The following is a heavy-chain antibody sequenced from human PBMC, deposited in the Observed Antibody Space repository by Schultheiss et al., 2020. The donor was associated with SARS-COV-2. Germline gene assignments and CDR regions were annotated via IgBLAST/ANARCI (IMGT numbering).Heavy chain of an antibody. J-gene: IGHJ6*02. CDR2: ISAYNGNT. CDR3: ARGGIVVVPAARSYYYYGMDV. Sequence: ASVKVSCKASGYTFTNYGVSWVRQAPGQGLEWMGWISAYNGNTNYAQKLQGRVTMTTDTSTSTAYMELRSLRSDDTAVYYCARGGIVVVPAARSYYYYGMDVWGQGTTVTVSS. D-gene: IGHD2-2*01. V-gene: IGHV1-18*01. CDR1: GYTFTNYG.